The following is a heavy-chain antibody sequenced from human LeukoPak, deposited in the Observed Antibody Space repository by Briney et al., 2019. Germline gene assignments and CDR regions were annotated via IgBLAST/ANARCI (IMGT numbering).Heavy chain of an antibody. V-gene: IGHV4-34*01. D-gene: IGHD1-7*01. CDR2: INDSGRI. J-gene: IGHJ6*03. CDR3: ARRWNYGRNFYIDV. CDR1: GGSFSNYY. Sequence: ETLSLTCAVYGGSFSNYYWSWIRQPPGKGLEWIGEINDSGRINYNPSLMSRVTVSVDTSKNQFSLRLTSVTATDTAVYYCARRWNYGRNFYIDVWGNGATVSVSS.